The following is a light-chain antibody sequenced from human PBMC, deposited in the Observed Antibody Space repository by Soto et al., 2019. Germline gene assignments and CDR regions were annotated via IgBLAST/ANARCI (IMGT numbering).Light chain of an antibody. CDR2: GTS. J-gene: IGKJ5*01. CDR3: QQHNDWPT. CDR1: QSVSSN. V-gene: IGKV3-15*01. Sequence: EIVMTQSPATLSLSPGERATLSCRASQSVSSNLAWYQQKPGQAPRLLIYGTSTRATGIPARFSGSGSGTEFILTISSVESEDFAIYYCQQHNDWPTFGQGTRLEIK.